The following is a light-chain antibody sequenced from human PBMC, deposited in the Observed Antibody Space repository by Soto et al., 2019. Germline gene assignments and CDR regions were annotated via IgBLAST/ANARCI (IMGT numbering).Light chain of an antibody. Sequence: QSVLTQPASVSGSPGQSITISCTGTSTDIGDYNYVSWYQHHPGKAPKLILYDVSNRPSGVSNRFSGSKSGNTASLTISGLQPEDEADYYCNSYSGSGTLYVFGTGTKVTV. J-gene: IGLJ1*01. V-gene: IGLV2-14*01. CDR1: STDIGDYNY. CDR3: NSYSGSGTLYV. CDR2: DVS.